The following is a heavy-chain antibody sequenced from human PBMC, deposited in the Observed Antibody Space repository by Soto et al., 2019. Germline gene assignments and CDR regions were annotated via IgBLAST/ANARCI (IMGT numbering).Heavy chain of an antibody. CDR1: GYTFTSYG. CDR2: ISTYNGNT. J-gene: IGHJ5*02. D-gene: IGHD3-22*01. V-gene: IGHV1-18*01. Sequence: ASVKVSCKASGYTFTSYGITWVRQAPGQGLEYLGWISTYNGNTDFAQKVQNRLTLTTDTSTSTAYMELRSLRPDDTAVYYCARAKVLITPNWFDPWGQGTIVTVYS. CDR3: ARAKVLITPNWFDP.